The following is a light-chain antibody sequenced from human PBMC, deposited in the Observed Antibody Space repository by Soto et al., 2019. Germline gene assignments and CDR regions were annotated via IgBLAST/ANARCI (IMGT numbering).Light chain of an antibody. Sequence: QSVLTQPPSASGAPGQRVTISCSGGSSNIGSNPVNWYQQFPGTAPKLLIYDDSQRPSGVPDRVSGSKSDTSASLALSGLQSDDEAHYYCAAWDDSLNGLVFGGGTQLTVL. CDR1: SSNIGSNP. J-gene: IGLJ2*01. CDR2: DDS. CDR3: AAWDDSLNGLV. V-gene: IGLV1-44*01.